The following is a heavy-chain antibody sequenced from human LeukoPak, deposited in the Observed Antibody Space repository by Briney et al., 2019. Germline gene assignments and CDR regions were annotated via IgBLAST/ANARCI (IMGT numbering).Heavy chain of an antibody. CDR1: GFTFSSYA. CDR3: ARGNGYSYGYFDY. V-gene: IGHV3-33*08. CDR2: IWYDGSNK. D-gene: IGHD5-18*01. Sequence: GGSLRLSCAASGFTFSSYAMSWVRQAPGKGLEWVAVIWYDGSNKYYADSVKGRFTISRDNSKNTLYLQMNSLRAEDTAVYYCARGNGYSYGYFDYWGQGTLVTVSS. J-gene: IGHJ4*02.